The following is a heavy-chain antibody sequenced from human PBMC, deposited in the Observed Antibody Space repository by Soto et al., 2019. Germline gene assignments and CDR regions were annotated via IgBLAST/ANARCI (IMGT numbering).Heavy chain of an antibody. CDR1: GFMFSTYL. CDR2: IKQGGNEK. Sequence: GGSLRLSCEASGFMFSTYLMSWVRQAPGKGLEWVANIKQGGNEKFYVDSVKGRFTISRDNAKKSLFLQMNSLRPEDTAVYYCVGALTYEVPYYYYGMDVWGQGTTVTVSS. CDR3: VGALTYEVPYYYYGMDV. J-gene: IGHJ6*02. V-gene: IGHV3-7*01. D-gene: IGHD3-16*01.